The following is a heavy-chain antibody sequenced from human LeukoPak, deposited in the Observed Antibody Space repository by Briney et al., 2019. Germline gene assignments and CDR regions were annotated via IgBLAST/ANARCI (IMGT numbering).Heavy chain of an antibody. V-gene: IGHV4-30-2*01. J-gene: IGHJ5*02. CDR2: IYHSGST. CDR3: ASQPVAGPGDWFDP. D-gene: IGHD1-14*01. Sequence: KTSETLSLTCAVSGGSISSGGYSWSWIRQPPGKGLEWIGYIYHSGSTYYNPSLKSRVTISVDRSKNQFSLKLSSVTAADTAVYYCASQPVAGPGDWFDPWGQGTLVTVSS. CDR1: GGSISSGGYS.